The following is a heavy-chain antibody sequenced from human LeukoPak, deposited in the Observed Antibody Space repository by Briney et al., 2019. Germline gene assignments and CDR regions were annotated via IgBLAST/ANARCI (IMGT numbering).Heavy chain of an antibody. Sequence: GGSLRLSCAASGFTFSSYAMHWVRQAPGKGLEWVAVISYDGSNKYYADSVKGRFTISRDNSKNTLYLQMSSLRAKDTAVYYCARDYIVVQQPYGMDVWGQGTTVTVSS. CDR3: ARDYIVVQQPYGMDV. D-gene: IGHD2-15*01. J-gene: IGHJ6*02. CDR2: ISYDGSNK. CDR1: GFTFSSYA. V-gene: IGHV3-30*04.